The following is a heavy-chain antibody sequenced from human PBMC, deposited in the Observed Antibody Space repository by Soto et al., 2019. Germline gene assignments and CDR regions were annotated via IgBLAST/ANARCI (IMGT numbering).Heavy chain of an antibody. CDR3: ARDSTPTVATRVEPPYYYYGMDV. V-gene: IGHV1-18*01. CDR2: ISAYNGNT. CDR1: GYTFTSYG. J-gene: IGHJ6*02. Sequence: QVQLVQSGAEVKKPGASVKVSCKASGYTFTSYGISWVRQAPGQGLEWMGWISAYNGNTNYAQKLQGRVTMTTDTSTSTDYMELRSLRSDDTAVYYCARDSTPTVATRVEPPYYYYGMDVWGQGTTVTVSS. D-gene: IGHD5-12*01.